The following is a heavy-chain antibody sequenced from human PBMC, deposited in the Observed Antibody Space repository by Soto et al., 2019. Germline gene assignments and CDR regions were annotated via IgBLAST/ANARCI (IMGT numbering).Heavy chain of an antibody. CDR2: TYAAGEGK. Sequence: GGSLRLSCAASGFIFSNYAMFWFRQAPGKGLEWVSTTYAAGEGKKYAGSVKGRFTISRDNSRDTLFLQMDSLRVEDTAIYFCAKDLIRGDGYEDPDYWGQGTLVTVSS. D-gene: IGHD5-12*01. V-gene: IGHV3-23*01. J-gene: IGHJ4*02. CDR3: AKDLIRGDGYEDPDY. CDR1: GFIFSNYA.